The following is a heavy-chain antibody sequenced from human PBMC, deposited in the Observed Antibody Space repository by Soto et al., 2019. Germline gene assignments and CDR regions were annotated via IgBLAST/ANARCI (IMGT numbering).Heavy chain of an antibody. D-gene: IGHD3-22*01. CDR1: GYTLTELS. Sequence: ASVKVSCKVSGYTLTELSMHWVRQAPGKGLEWMGGFDPEDGETIYAQKFQGRVTMTEDTSTDTAYMELSSLRSEDTAVYYCATANHYYDSSGYYPWGQGTLVTVSS. CDR3: ATANHYYDSSGYYP. V-gene: IGHV1-24*01. CDR2: FDPEDGET. J-gene: IGHJ5*02.